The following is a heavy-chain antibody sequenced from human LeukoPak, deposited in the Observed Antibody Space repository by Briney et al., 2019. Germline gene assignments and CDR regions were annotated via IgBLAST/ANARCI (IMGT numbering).Heavy chain of an antibody. CDR1: GGSISSYY. Sequence: PSETLSLTCTVSGGSISSYYWSWIRQPAGKGLEGIGRIYTSGSTNYNPSLKSLVTMSVDTSKNQFYLQLSSVTAADTAVYYCARDYSGSYSDPYYFDYWGQGTLVTVSS. J-gene: IGHJ4*02. D-gene: IGHD1-26*01. CDR2: IYTSGST. CDR3: ARDYSGSYSDPYYFDY. V-gene: IGHV4-4*07.